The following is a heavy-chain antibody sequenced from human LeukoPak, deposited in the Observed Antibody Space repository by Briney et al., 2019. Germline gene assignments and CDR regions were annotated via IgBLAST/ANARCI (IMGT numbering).Heavy chain of an antibody. J-gene: IGHJ6*03. Sequence: SGGSLRLSCAASGFTFSSYAMSWVRQAPGKGLEWVSSMSGSGGSTYYADSVKGRFTISRDDSKNTLYLQMSSLRAEDTAVYYCARDAQWLVPEGYYFYMDVWGKGTTVTVSS. V-gene: IGHV3-23*01. CDR3: ARDAQWLVPEGYYFYMDV. CDR2: MSGSGGST. D-gene: IGHD6-19*01. CDR1: GFTFSSYA.